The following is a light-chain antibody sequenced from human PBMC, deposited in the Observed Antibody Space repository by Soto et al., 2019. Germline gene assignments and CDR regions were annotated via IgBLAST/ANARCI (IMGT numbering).Light chain of an antibody. Sequence: EIVMTQSPATLSVSPGERATLSCRASQSVSSNLAWYQQKPGQAPRLLIYGTSSGATGIPDRFSGSGSGTDFTLTISSLEPEDFAVYYCQQYGSSPRTFGQGTKVDI. CDR1: QSVSSN. J-gene: IGKJ1*01. CDR3: QQYGSSPRT. V-gene: IGKV3-20*01. CDR2: GTS.